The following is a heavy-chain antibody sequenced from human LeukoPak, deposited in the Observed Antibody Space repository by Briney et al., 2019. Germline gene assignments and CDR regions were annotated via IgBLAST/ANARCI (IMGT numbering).Heavy chain of an antibody. CDR3: ARGPNSNWSGLDF. Sequence: PGGSLRRSCIASGFSFSGHWMHRARQLPGKGLVWVSRISPTGSTTSYADSVKGRFTVSRDNAKNTLYLQVNNLRAEDTAVYYCARGPNSNWSGLDFWGQGTLLTVFS. CDR2: ISPTGSTT. D-gene: IGHD6-6*01. J-gene: IGHJ4*02. CDR1: GFSFSGHW. V-gene: IGHV3-74*01.